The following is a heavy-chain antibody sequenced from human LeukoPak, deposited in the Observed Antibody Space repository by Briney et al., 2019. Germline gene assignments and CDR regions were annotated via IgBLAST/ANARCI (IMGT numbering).Heavy chain of an antibody. CDR3: ARGGIPPQTYYYDSSGYPIDFDY. CDR2: MNPNSGNT. J-gene: IGHJ4*02. Sequence: ASVKVSCKASGYTFTSYDINWVRQATGQGLEWMGWMNPNSGNTGYAQKFQGRVTMTRNTSISTAYMELSSLRSEDTAVYYCARGGIPPQTYYYDSSGYPIDFDYWGQGTLVTGSS. V-gene: IGHV1-8*01. CDR1: GYTFTSYD. D-gene: IGHD3-22*01.